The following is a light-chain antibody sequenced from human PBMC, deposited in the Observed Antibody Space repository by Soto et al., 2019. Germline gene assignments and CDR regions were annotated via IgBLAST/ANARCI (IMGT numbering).Light chain of an antibody. CDR1: QTVTSSQ. CDR3: QQFATSPYT. V-gene: IGKV3-20*01. J-gene: IGKJ2*01. CDR2: GAS. Sequence: EIVLTQSPDTLSLSPGERATLSCTASQTVTSSQLAWYQQKPGQAPRLLVYGASSRATGIPDRFSGSGSETDLILPITSREPEDFALYFFQQFATSPYTFGQGTKVEVK.